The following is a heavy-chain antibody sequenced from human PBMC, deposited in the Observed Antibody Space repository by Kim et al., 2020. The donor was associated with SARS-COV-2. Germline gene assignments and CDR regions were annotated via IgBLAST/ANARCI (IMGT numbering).Heavy chain of an antibody. V-gene: IGHV1-2*02. CDR2: INPNSGGT. CDR1: GYTFTGYY. J-gene: IGHJ4*02. Sequence: ASVKVSCKASGYTFTGYYMHWVRQAPGQGLEWMGWINPNSGGTNYAQKFQGRVTMTRDTSISTAYMELSRLRSDDTAVYYCAREREGGPIQPNIDYWGQGTLVTVSS. D-gene: IGHD5-18*01. CDR3: AREREGGPIQPNIDY.